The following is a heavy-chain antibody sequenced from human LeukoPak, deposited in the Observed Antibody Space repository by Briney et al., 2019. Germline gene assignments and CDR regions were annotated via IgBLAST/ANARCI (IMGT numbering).Heavy chain of an antibody. V-gene: IGHV3-64*01. Sequence: PGGSLRLSCAASGFTFNSYVMHWVRQAPGKGLEYVSSISTNGGITYYANSVKGRFTISRDNAKNSLYLQMNSLTAEDTAVHYCVRAHHPGGWFDPWGQGTLVTVSS. D-gene: IGHD3-10*01. CDR3: VRAHHPGGWFDP. CDR2: ISTNGGIT. J-gene: IGHJ5*02. CDR1: GFTFNSYV.